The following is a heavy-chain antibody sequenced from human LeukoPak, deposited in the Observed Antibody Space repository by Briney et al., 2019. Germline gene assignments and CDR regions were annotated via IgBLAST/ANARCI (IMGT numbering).Heavy chain of an antibody. D-gene: IGHD2-2*02. CDR3: ARDVLYCSSTSCYTGGY. CDR2: IIPIFGTA. Sequence: SVKVSCKASGGTFSSYAISWVRQAPGQGLEWMGGIIPIFGTANYAQKFQGRVTITTDESTSTAYMELSSLRSEDTAVYYCARDVLYCSSTSCYTGGYWGQGTLVTVSS. V-gene: IGHV1-69*05. CDR1: GGTFSSYA. J-gene: IGHJ4*02.